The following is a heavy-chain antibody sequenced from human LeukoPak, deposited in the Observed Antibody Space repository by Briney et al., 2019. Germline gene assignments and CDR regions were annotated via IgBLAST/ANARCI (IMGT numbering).Heavy chain of an antibody. CDR3: ARGPIVGATDDY. CDR2: ISYDGSNK. D-gene: IGHD1-26*01. J-gene: IGHJ4*02. Sequence: GGSLRLSCAASGFTFSSYGMHWVRQAPGKGLEWVAVISYDGSNKYYADSVKGRFTISRDNSKNTLYLQMNSLRAEDTAVYYCARGPIVGATDDYWGQGTLVTVSS. V-gene: IGHV3-30*03. CDR1: GFTFSSYG.